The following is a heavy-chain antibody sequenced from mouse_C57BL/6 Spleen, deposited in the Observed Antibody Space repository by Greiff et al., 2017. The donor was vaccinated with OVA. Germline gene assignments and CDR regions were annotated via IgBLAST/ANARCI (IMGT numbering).Heavy chain of an antibody. J-gene: IGHJ4*01. CDR1: GYTFTDYN. Sequence: VQLQQSGPELVKPGASVKIPCKASGYTFTDYNMDWVKQSHGKSLEWIGDINPNNGGTIYNQKFKGKATLTVDKSSSTAYMELRSLTSEDTAVYYCARSITTRRAMDYWGQGTSVTVSS. D-gene: IGHD1-1*01. CDR3: ARSITTRRAMDY. CDR2: INPNNGGT. V-gene: IGHV1-18*01.